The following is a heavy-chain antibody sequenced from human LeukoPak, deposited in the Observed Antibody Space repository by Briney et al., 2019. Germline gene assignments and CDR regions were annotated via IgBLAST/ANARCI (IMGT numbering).Heavy chain of an antibody. Sequence: SETLSLTCTVSGYSISSGYYWGWIRQPPGKGLEWIGSIYHSGSTYYNPSLKSRVTISVDTSKNQFSLKLSSVTAADTAVYYCARGIYDFWSGYRFDYWGQGTLVTVSS. J-gene: IGHJ4*02. CDR1: GYSISSGYY. D-gene: IGHD3-3*01. CDR2: IYHSGST. V-gene: IGHV4-38-2*02. CDR3: ARGIYDFWSGYRFDY.